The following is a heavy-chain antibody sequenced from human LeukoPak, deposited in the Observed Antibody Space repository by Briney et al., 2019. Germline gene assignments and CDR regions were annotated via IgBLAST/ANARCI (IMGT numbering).Heavy chain of an antibody. CDR1: GFTFSSYA. CDR3: AKDGYDYWLAFDI. V-gene: IGHV3-23*01. J-gene: IGHJ3*02. D-gene: IGHD3-16*01. Sequence: QPGGSLRLSCAASGFTFSSYAMSWVRQAPGKGLEWVSAISGSGGSTYYADSVKGRFTISRDNSKNTLSLQMNSLRAEDTAVYYCAKDGYDYWLAFDIWGQGTMVTVSS. CDR2: ISGSGGST.